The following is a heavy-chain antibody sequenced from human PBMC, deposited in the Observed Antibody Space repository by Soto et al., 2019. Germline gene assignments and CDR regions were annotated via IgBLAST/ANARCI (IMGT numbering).Heavy chain of an antibody. Sequence: SETLSLTCAVSGGSISSGGYSWSWIRQPPGKGQEYIGYIYHSVSTYYNPSLKSRVTISVDRSKNQFSLKLSSVTAADTAVYYCARARHDILTGWDYYYGMDVWGQGTTVT. CDR1: GGSISSGGYS. CDR3: ARARHDILTGWDYYYGMDV. V-gene: IGHV4-30-2*01. D-gene: IGHD3-9*01. CDR2: IYHSVST. J-gene: IGHJ6*02.